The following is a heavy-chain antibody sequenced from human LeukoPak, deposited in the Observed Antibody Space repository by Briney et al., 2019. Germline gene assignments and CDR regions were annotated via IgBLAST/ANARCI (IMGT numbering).Heavy chain of an antibody. CDR2: ISYDGSNK. J-gene: IGHJ6*02. CDR3: ARLRYYAVDV. CDR1: GGTFSSYA. Sequence: SCKASGGTFSSYAMHWVRQAPGKGLEWVAVISYDGSNKYYADSVKGRFTISRDNAKNSLYLQMNSLRAEDTAVYFCARLRYYAVDVWGQGTTVIVSS. V-gene: IGHV3-30-3*01.